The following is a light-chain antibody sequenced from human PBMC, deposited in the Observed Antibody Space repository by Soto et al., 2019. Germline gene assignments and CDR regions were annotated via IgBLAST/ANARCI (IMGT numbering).Light chain of an antibody. CDR1: QSISRN. J-gene: IGKJ1*01. Sequence: EIVLTQSPGILSLSPGERATLSCRAGQSISRNLAWYQQKPGQAPRLLIYGASTRATGIPARFSGSGSGTDFTLTISSLQSEDFAIYYCQQYYDWLTWTFGQGTKVDIK. CDR2: GAS. V-gene: IGKV3-15*01. CDR3: QQYYDWLTWT.